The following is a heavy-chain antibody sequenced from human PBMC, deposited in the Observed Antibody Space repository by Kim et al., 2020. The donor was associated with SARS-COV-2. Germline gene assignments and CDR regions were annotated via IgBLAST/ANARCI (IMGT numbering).Heavy chain of an antibody. J-gene: IGHJ3*02. Sequence: SETLSLTCIVPDDSISNYYWSWIRQPPGKGLEWIGYIYYNGDTYYNPSLRSRVTISIDTSKNQFSLKVSSMTAADTASYYCARAPYRGSNSRDAFDIWGQ. CDR3: ARAPYRGSNSRDAFDI. V-gene: IGHV4-59*01. CDR2: IYYNGDT. CDR1: DDSISNYY. D-gene: IGHD4-4*01.